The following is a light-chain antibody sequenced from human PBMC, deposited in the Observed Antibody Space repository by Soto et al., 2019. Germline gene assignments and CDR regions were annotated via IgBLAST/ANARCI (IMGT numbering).Light chain of an antibody. J-gene: IGKJ1*01. V-gene: IGKV1-5*03. CDR2: QAS. CDR1: QSISRQ. CDR3: LQSQSYWT. Sequence: DIQMTQSPSTLSASLGDRVSITCRASQSISRQFALYHQKPGKAPNLLIYQASNLETGVTSRFTGSGSGTAFTLTISSLHPDDVATYYCLQSQSYWTFGQVTKVEVK.